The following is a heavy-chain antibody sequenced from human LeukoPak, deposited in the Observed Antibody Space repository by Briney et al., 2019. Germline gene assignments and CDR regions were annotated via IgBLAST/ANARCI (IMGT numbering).Heavy chain of an antibody. CDR1: GFIFSSYG. CDR3: ARDHHGTGSYFEY. CDR2: IRHDGSNK. V-gene: IGHV3-30*02. J-gene: IGHJ4*02. Sequence: GGSLILSCAASGFIFSSYGLHWVRQAPCKGLEWVAFIRHDGSNKYFVDSVKGRFTISRDNSKNTVYLQMNSLRIDDTAMYYCARDHHGTGSYFEYWGQGILVTVSS. D-gene: IGHD3-10*01.